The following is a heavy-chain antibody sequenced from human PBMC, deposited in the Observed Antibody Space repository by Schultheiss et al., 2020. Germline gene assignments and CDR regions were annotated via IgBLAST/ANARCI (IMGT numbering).Heavy chain of an antibody. V-gene: IGHV3-23*01. CDR1: GFTFSSYA. Sequence: GESLKISCAASGFTFSSYAMSWVRQAPGKGLEWVSGIPNSATSTYYADSVKGRFTISRDNAKNTLYLQMNSLRVEDTAVYHCAKDWYSSGWYIQYYYYGMDFRGTGTSVIV. J-gene: IGHJ6*04. D-gene: IGHD6-19*01. CDR2: IPNSATST. CDR3: AKDWYSSGWYIQYYYYGMDF.